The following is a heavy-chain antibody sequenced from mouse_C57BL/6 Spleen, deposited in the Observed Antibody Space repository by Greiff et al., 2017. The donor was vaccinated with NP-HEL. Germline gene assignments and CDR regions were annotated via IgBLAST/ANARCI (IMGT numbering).Heavy chain of an antibody. V-gene: IGHV5-16*01. CDR3: ARETVDWYFDV. CDR1: GFTFSDYY. Sequence: EVKLVESEGGLVQPGSSMKLSCTASGFTFSDYYMAWVRQVPEKSLEWVANINYDGSSTYYLDSLKSRFIISRDNAKNILYLQMSSLKSEDTATYYCARETVDWYFDVWGTGTTVTVSS. J-gene: IGHJ1*03. CDR2: INYDGSST. D-gene: IGHD1-1*01.